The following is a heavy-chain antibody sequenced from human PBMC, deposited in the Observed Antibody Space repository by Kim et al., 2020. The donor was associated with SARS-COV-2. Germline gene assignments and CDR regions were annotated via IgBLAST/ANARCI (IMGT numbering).Heavy chain of an antibody. Sequence: SETLSLTCTVSGGSISSSSYYWGWIRQPPGKGLEWIGSIYYSGSTYYNPSLKSRVTISVDTSKNQFSLKLSSVTAADTAVYYCARVVSSGRDYWGQGTLVTVSS. CDR3: ARVVSSGRDY. J-gene: IGHJ4*02. CDR1: GGSISSSSYY. D-gene: IGHD3-22*01. V-gene: IGHV4-39*07. CDR2: IYYSGST.